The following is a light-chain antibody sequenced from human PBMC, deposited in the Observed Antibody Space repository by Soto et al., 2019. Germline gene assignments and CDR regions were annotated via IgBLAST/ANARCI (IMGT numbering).Light chain of an antibody. J-gene: IGKJ1*01. V-gene: IGKV1-13*02. CDR1: QVISSA. Sequence: AIQLTQSPSSLSASVGDRFTITCRAIQVISSALAWYQQKPGKDPKLLIYDXSSLESGVPSRFSGSGSGTDFTLTVSRLEPEDFAVYYCQQYGSSPWTFGQGTKVDIK. CDR3: QQYGSSPWT. CDR2: DXS.